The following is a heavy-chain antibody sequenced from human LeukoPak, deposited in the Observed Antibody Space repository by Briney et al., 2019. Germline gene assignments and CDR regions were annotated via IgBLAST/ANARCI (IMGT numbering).Heavy chain of an antibody. V-gene: IGHV3-48*03. CDR3: ARRYCSSTSCLLDY. CDR1: GFTFSSYE. Sequence: GGSLRLSCAASGFTFSSYEMNWVRQAPGKGLEWVSYISGTSGSTIYYADSVKGRFTISRDNAKNSLYLQMNSLRAEDTAVYYCARRYCSSTSCLLDYWGQGTLVTVSS. CDR2: ISGTSGSTI. D-gene: IGHD2-2*01. J-gene: IGHJ4*02.